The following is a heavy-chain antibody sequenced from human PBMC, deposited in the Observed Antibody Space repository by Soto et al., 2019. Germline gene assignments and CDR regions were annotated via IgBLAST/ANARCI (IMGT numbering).Heavy chain of an antibody. CDR2: IYHSGTS. D-gene: IGHD2-2*01. Sequence: PSETLSLTCAVSGDSISSGGFSWSWIRQPPGKGLEWIGYIYHSGTSFYNPSLKSRVTISVDGSKNQFSLKVNSVTAADTAVYYCARGRLVPPVNIDYWGLGTLVTVSS. CDR1: GDSISSGGFS. V-gene: IGHV4-30-2*01. CDR3: ARGRLVPPVNIDY. J-gene: IGHJ4*02.